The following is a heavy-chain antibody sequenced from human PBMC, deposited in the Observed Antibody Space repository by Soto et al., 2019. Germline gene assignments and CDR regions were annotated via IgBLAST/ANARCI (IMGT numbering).Heavy chain of an antibody. V-gene: IGHV1-18*04. CDR3: ARERGCTCGGYCGEIGD. CDR1: GYPFTGYY. CDR2: ISAHNGYT. D-gene: IGHD2-21*02. J-gene: IGHJ4*02. Sequence: ASVKVSCTASGYPFTGYYMHWVRQAPGQGLEWMGWISAHNGYTKYVQNLQGRVTMTTDSSTSTAYMEQMNLRGYGTALYYCARERGCTCGGYCGEIGDGGQGTQVTVSS.